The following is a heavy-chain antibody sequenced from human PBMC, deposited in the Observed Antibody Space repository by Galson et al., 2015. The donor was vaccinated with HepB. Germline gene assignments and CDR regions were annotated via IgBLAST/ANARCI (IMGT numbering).Heavy chain of an antibody. J-gene: IGHJ4*02. Sequence: SVKVSCKASGGFFSSYAINWVRQAPGQGLEWMGGTIPVFGRGKYAEKFQGRVTITADRSTGMAHMELSSLTSEDTAVYFCATEDYGFDNWGQGTLITVSS. V-gene: IGHV1-69*06. D-gene: IGHD4/OR15-4a*01. CDR3: ATEDYGFDN. CDR2: TIPVFGRG. CDR1: GGFFSSYA.